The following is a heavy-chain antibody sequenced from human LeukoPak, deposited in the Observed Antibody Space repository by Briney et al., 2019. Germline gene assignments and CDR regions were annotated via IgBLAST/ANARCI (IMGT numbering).Heavy chain of an antibody. Sequence: SETLSLTCTVSGGSISSYYWSWIRQPPGKGLEWIGYIYYSGSTNYNPSLKSRVTISVDTSKNQFSLKLSSVTAADTAVHYCARATEWNWFDPWGQGTLVTVSS. V-gene: IGHV4-59*01. J-gene: IGHJ5*02. CDR1: GGSISSYY. D-gene: IGHD3-3*01. CDR3: ARATEWNWFDP. CDR2: IYYSGST.